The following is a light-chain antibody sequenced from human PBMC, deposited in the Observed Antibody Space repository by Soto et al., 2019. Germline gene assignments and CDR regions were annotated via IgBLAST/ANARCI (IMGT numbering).Light chain of an antibody. CDR2: DVN. J-gene: IGLJ2*01. CDR1: SSDIGAYNF. Sequence: QSVLTQPASVSGSPGQSITISCTGTSSDIGAYNFVSWYQQHPGKAPKLMLYDVNIRPSGVCNRFSGSKSGNTASLTISGLQAEDEADYYCTSWTTSTTMIFGGGTKVTVL. CDR3: TSWTTSTTMI. V-gene: IGLV2-14*03.